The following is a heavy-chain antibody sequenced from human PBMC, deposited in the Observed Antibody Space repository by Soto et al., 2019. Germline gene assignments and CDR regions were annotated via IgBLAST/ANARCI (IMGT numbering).Heavy chain of an antibody. D-gene: IGHD6-13*01. J-gene: IGHJ4*02. CDR2: ISGSGSST. Sequence: PGGSLRLSCAASGFTFSDYVMAWGRQAPGKGLEWVSGISGSGSSTYYADSVRGRFTLSRDNSRNMLSLQMNSLRAEDTAVYFCAKGDVAASVTLGFDCWGQGTLVTVSS. CDR3: AKGDVAASVTLGFDC. CDR1: GFTFSDYV. V-gene: IGHV3-23*01.